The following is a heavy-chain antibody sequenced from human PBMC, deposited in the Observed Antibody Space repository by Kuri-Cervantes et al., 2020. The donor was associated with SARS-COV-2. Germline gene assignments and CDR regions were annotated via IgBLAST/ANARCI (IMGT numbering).Heavy chain of an antibody. J-gene: IGHJ5*02. CDR2: INHSGST. V-gene: IGHV4-34*01. D-gene: IGHD6-6*01. CDR1: GGSFSGYY. Sequence: SETLSLTCAVYGGSFSGYYWSWIRQPPGKGLEWIGEINHSGSTNYNPSLKSRVTISVDTSKNQFSLKLSSVTAADTAVYYCARDGISSIAARPNWFDPWGQGTLVTVSS. CDR3: ARDGISSIAARPNWFDP.